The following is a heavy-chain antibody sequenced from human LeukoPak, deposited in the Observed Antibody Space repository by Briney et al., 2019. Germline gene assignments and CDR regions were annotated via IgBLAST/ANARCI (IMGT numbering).Heavy chain of an antibody. Sequence: SETLSLTCTVSGGSISSSSYYWGWIRQPPGKGLEWIGSIYYSGSTYYNPSLKSRVTISVDTSKNQFSLKLSSVTAADTAVYYCARQISGSAFDIWGQGTMVTVSS. CDR2: IYYSGST. J-gene: IGHJ3*02. V-gene: IGHV4-39*01. CDR1: GGSISSSSYY. CDR3: ARQISGSAFDI. D-gene: IGHD6-25*01.